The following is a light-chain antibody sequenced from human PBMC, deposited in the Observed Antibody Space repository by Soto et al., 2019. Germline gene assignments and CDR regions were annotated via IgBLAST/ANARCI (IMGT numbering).Light chain of an antibody. CDR1: QSINSW. V-gene: IGKV1-5*01. CDR2: GAS. CDR3: QQYGSSSWT. J-gene: IGKJ1*01. Sequence: DIQMTQSPSTLSASVGDRVTITCRASQSINSWLAWYQQKPGKAPQILIYGASTRATGIPARFSGSGSGTEFTLTISSLQSEDFAVYYCQQYGSSSWTFGQGTKVDIK.